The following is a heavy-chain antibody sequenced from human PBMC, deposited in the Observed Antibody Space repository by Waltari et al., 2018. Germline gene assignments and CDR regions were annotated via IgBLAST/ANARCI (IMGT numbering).Heavy chain of an antibody. V-gene: IGHV5-10-1*03. CDR1: GYTFSDYK. J-gene: IGHJ2*01. D-gene: IGHD6-19*01. CDR2: IDPSDSST. Sequence: EVQLVQSGVEVKKPGESLRISCKCSGYTFSDYKITWVRQMPGKGLEWMGTIDPSDSSTNYSPSFQGHVTISLDKSISTAYLQWNSLEASDTAIFYCAIAGAGNFDLWGRGTLVTVSS. CDR3: AIAGAGNFDL.